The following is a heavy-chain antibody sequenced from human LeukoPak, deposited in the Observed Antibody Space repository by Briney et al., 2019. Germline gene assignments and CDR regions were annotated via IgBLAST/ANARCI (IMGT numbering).Heavy chain of an antibody. CDR1: GGTFSSYA. V-gene: IGHV1-69*04. J-gene: IGHJ5*02. Sequence: ASVKVSCKASGGTFSSYAICWVRQAPGQGLEWMGRIIPILGIANYAQKFQGRVTITADKSTSTAYMELSSLRSEDTAVYYCARVYFSLGVNWCDPWGQGTLVTVSS. CDR3: ARVYFSLGVNWCDP. D-gene: IGHD3-10*01. CDR2: IIPILGIA.